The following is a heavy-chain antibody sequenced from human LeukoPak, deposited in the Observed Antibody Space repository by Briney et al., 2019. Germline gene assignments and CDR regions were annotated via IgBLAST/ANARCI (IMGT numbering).Heavy chain of an antibody. CDR1: GYTFTSYA. V-gene: IGHV1-3*01. CDR3: ATGDVGLGYCSSTSCIAFDI. D-gene: IGHD2-2*01. CDR2: INAGNGNT. Sequence: ASVKVSCKASGYTFTSYAMHWVRQAPGQRLEWMGWINAGNGNTKYSQKFQGRVTITRDTSASTAYMELSSLRSEDTAVYYCATGDVGLGYCSSTSCIAFDIWGQGTIVTVSS. J-gene: IGHJ3*02.